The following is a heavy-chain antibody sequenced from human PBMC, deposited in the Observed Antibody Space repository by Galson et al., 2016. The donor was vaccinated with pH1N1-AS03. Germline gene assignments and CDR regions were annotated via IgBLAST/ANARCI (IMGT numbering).Heavy chain of an antibody. Sequence: LRLSCAASGFTFSSYGMHWVRQAPGKGLEWVAVISYDGSNKYYADSVKGRLTISRDNSKNTLYLQMKSLRAEDAAVYYCAKDLGTHYYGMDVWGQGTTVTVSS. V-gene: IGHV3-30*18. CDR2: ISYDGSNK. J-gene: IGHJ6*02. CDR1: GFTFSSYG. CDR3: AKDLGTHYYGMDV.